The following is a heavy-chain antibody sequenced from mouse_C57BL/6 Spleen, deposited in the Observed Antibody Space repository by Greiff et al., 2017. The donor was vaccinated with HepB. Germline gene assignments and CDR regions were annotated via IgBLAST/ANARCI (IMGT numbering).Heavy chain of an antibody. CDR3: TTSRQLRLRPVFDY. D-gene: IGHD3-2*02. CDR2: IDPENGDT. Sequence: EVKLMESGAELVRPGASVKLSCTASGFNIKDDYMHWVKQRPEQGLEWIGWIDPENGDTEYASKFQGKATITADTSSNTAYLQLSSLTSEDTAVYYCTTSRQLRLRPVFDYWGQGTTLTVSS. V-gene: IGHV14-4*01. J-gene: IGHJ2*01. CDR1: GFNIKDDY.